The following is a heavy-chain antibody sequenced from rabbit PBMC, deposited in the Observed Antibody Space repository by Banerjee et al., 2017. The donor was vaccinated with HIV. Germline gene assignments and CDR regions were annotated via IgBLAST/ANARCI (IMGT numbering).Heavy chain of an antibody. Sequence: QEQLKESGGGLVQPGGSLKLSCKASGFSFSSSYWICWVRQAPGKGLEWIACIYAGSSGNTYYANWAKGRFTISKTSSTTVTLQMTSLTAADTATYFCARGGWNGYALWGPGTLVTVS. J-gene: IGHJ4*01. CDR1: GFSFSSSYW. CDR3: ARGGWNGYAL. D-gene: IGHD4-1*01. V-gene: IGHV1S45*01. CDR2: IYAGSSGNT.